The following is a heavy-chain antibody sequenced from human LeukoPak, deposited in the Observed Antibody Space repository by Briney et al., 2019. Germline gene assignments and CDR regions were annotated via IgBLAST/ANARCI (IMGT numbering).Heavy chain of an antibody. Sequence: PSETLSPTCTVSGGSISSYYWSWIWQPPGKGLEWIGYIYYSGSTNYNPSLKSRVTISVDTSKNQFSLKLSSVTAADTAVYYCARLFSYSYGLWGQGTLVTVSS. CDR1: GGSISSYY. CDR3: ARLFSYSYGL. CDR2: IYYSGST. D-gene: IGHD5-18*01. V-gene: IGHV4-59*08. J-gene: IGHJ4*02.